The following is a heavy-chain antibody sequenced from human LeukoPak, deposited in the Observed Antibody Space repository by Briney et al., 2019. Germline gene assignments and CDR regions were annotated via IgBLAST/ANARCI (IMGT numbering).Heavy chain of an antibody. CDR2: IIDSGGGT. D-gene: IGHD2-15*01. J-gene: IGHJ4*02. Sequence: QTGGSLRLSCAASGFTFSSYAMSWVRQAPGNGLEWVSAIIDSGGGTYYADSVKGRFTISRDNSKNTLYLRMNSLRADDTAVYYCAKGRNMVVVAAFDYWGQGTLVTVSS. CDR3: AKGRNMVVVAAFDY. V-gene: IGHV3-23*01. CDR1: GFTFSSYA.